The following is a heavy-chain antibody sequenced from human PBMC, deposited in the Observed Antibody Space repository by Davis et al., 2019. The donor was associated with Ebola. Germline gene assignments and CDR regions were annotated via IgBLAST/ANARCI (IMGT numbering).Heavy chain of an antibody. CDR1: GFTFSNAW. D-gene: IGHD2-8*02. Sequence: GESLKISCAASGFTFSNAWMSWVRQAPGRGLEWVGRIKSKTDGGTTDYAAPVKGRFTISRDDSKNTLYLQMNSLKTEDTAVYYCTTVQVGPYYYYGLDVWGQGTTVTVSS. CDR3: TTVQVGPYYYYGLDV. J-gene: IGHJ6*02. V-gene: IGHV3-15*01. CDR2: IKSKTDGGTT.